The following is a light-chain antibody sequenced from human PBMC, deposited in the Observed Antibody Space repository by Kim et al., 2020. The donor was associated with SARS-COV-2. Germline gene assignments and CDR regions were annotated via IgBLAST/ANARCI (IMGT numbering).Light chain of an antibody. V-gene: IGLV6-57*03. Sequence: GKPEPIACTRSSGSIDDNYVQWYQQRPGGVPTTVIYEDDQRPSGVSDRFSGSIDNSSNSASLTISGLRTEDEADYYCQSYNRDNVLFGGGTKVTVL. J-gene: IGLJ2*01. CDR3: QSYNRDNVL. CDR2: EDD. CDR1: SGSIDDNY.